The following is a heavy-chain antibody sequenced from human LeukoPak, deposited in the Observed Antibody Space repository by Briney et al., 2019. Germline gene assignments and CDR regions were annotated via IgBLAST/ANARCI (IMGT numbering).Heavy chain of an antibody. D-gene: IGHD3-10*01. CDR2: INTNTGNP. Sequence: ASVRVSCEASGYTFTSYAMNWVRQAPGQGLEWMGWINTNTGNPTYAQGFTGRFVFSLDTSVSTAYLQISSLKAEDTAVYYCAREPPITMVRGVIDYWGRGTLVTVSS. V-gene: IGHV7-4-1*02. CDR3: AREPPITMVRGVIDY. J-gene: IGHJ4*02. CDR1: GYTFTSYA.